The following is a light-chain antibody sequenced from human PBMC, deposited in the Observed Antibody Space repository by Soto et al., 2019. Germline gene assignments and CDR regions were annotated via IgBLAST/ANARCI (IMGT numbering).Light chain of an antibody. CDR3: QQYGSSPYT. V-gene: IGKV3-20*01. J-gene: IGKJ2*01. CDR2: GAS. CDR1: QSVSSSY. Sequence: ELVLTQSPGTLSLSPGERATLSCRASQSVSSSYLAWYQQKPGQAPRLLIYGASSRATGIPDRFSGSGSGTDFTLTISRLEPEEFAVYYCQQYGSSPYTFGQGTKLEI.